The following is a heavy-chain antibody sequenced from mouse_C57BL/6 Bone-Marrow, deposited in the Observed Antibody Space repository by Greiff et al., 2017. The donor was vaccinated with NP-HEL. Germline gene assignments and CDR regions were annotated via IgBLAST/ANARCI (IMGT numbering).Heavy chain of an antibody. D-gene: IGHD1-1*02. V-gene: IGHV14-4*01. CDR3: ARHYLGAWFAY. Sequence: VQLQQSGAELVRPGASVKLSCTASGFNIKDDYMHWVKQRPEQGLEWIGWIDPENGDTEYASKFKGKATLTVDTSSSTAYMQLSSLTSEDSAVYYCARHYLGAWFAYWGQGTLVTVSA. CDR2: IDPENGDT. J-gene: IGHJ3*01. CDR1: GFNIKDDY.